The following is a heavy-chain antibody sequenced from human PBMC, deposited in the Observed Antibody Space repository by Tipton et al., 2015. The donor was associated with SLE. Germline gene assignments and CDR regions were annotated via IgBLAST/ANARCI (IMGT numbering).Heavy chain of an antibody. V-gene: IGHV4-61*01. D-gene: IGHD3-3*01. CDR3: ARDPYDSWSDYQATFDY. J-gene: IGHJ4*02. Sequence: TLSLTCAVSGGSMSSVSDYWNWIRQPPGKGLEWIGYIYYSGSTNYNPSLKSRVTISVDTSRNQFSLKLTSVTAADTAVYYCARDPYDSWSDYQATFDYWGQGTLVTVSP. CDR1: GGSMSSVSDY. CDR2: IYYSGST.